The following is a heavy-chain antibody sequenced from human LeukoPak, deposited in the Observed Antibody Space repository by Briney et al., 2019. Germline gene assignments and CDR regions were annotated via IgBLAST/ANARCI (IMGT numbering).Heavy chain of an antibody. CDR2: INPDGSQK. J-gene: IGHJ4*02. CDR1: GVTFSGNW. D-gene: IGHD5-24*01. CDR3: AKLLGTATTYDS. V-gene: IGHV3-7*01. Sequence: GGSLTLSCEASGVTFSGNWMSWVRQAPGKGLEWVASINPDGSQKLYVDSVKGRFTISRDNTKSSLYLQMNSLGAEDTAMYYCAKLLGTATTYDSWGQGTRVTVSS.